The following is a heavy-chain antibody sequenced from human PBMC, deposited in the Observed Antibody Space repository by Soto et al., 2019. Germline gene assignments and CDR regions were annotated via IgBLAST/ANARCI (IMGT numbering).Heavy chain of an antibody. CDR2: IYTSGST. CDR3: ARGGSNWNYGYYYYYYGMDV. Sequence: QVQLQESGPGLVKPSETLSLTCTVSGGSISSYYWSWIRQPAGKGLEWIGRIYTSGSTNYNPSLKSRVTMSVDTSKNQFSLKLSSVTAADTAVYYCARGGSNWNYGYYYYYYGMDVWGQGTTVTVSS. V-gene: IGHV4-4*07. J-gene: IGHJ6*02. CDR1: GGSISSYY. D-gene: IGHD1-7*01.